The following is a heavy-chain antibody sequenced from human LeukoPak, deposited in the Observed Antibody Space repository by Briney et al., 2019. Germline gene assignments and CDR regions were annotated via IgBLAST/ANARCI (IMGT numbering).Heavy chain of an antibody. CDR3: AKDPRSIAVATFDY. Sequence: GGSLRLSCAASGFTFSSYWMHWVRQAPGTGLVWVSRINSDGSSTTYADSVKGRFTISRDNAKNTLYLQMNSLRPEDTALYYCAKDPRSIAVATFDYWGQGTLVTVSS. J-gene: IGHJ4*02. D-gene: IGHD6-19*01. CDR2: INSDGSST. CDR1: GFTFSSYW. V-gene: IGHV3-74*01.